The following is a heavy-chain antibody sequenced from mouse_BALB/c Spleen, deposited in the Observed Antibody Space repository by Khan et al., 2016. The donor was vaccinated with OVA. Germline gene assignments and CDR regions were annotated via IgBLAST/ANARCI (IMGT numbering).Heavy chain of an antibody. V-gene: IGHV1-20*02. Sequence: EVQLQQSGPELVKPGASVKISCKASGYSFTGYFMNWVMQSHGKSLEWIGRINPHIGETLYNQKFKGKATLTVDDSSRTAHTALRSLATEDSAVYYCARKNGNDFDYWGQGTTLTVSS. CDR1: GYSFTGYF. CDR3: ARKNGNDFDY. CDR2: INPHIGET. J-gene: IGHJ2*01.